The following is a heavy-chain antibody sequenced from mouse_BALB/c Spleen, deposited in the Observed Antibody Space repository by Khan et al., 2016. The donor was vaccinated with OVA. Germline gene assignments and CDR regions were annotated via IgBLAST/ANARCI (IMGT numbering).Heavy chain of an antibody. Sequence: VQLVETGPGLVAPSQSLSITCTISGFSLTDYGVHWVRQPPGKGLEWLVLMWSDGSTTYNSALKSRLTNSKDNSKSQVFLKMNSLQTDDTAMYFCARQPYYHYNVMDYWGQGTSVTVSS. CDR3: ARQPYYHYNVMDY. CDR1: GFSLTDYG. CDR2: MWSDGST. D-gene: IGHD2-10*01. J-gene: IGHJ4*01. V-gene: IGHV2-6-1*01.